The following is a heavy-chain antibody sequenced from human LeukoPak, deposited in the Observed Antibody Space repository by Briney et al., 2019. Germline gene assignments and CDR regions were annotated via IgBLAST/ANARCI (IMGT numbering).Heavy chain of an antibody. CDR1: GITFSSYS. J-gene: IGHJ4*02. V-gene: IGHV3-48*01. Sequence: GGSLRLSCAASGITFSSYSMNWVRQVPGKGLEWVSYISSSSSTIYYADSVKGRFTISRDNAKNSLYLQMNSLRAEDTAVYYCARDDTVTTLDYWGQGTLVTVSS. CDR2: ISSSSSTI. CDR3: ARDDTVTTLDY. D-gene: IGHD4-17*01.